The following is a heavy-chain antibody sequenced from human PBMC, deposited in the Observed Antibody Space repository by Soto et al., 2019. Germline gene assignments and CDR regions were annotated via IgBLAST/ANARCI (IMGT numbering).Heavy chain of an antibody. CDR1: GFTFSSYE. J-gene: IGHJ6*02. D-gene: IGHD4-4*01. V-gene: IGHV3-48*03. Sequence: PGGSLRLSCAVPGFTFSSYEMNWVRQAPGKGLEWVSYIGTSGKTIYYADSVRGRFTISRDNAKNSLYLQMNSLRAEDTAVYFCARDPAIYSGKFDYGLDVWGRGTTVTVSS. CDR3: ARDPAIYSGKFDYGLDV. CDR2: IGTSGKTI.